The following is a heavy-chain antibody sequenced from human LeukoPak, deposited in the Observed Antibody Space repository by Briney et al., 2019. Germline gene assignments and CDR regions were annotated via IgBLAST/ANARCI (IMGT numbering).Heavy chain of an antibody. Sequence: PGESLRLSCTGSGFTLSSYAMNWVRRAPGQGLEWVSSISSSSSDIYYTDSVKGRFTISRDNAKNSLYLQMNSLRAEDTAVYYCVTDYGGSSGAIDIWGQGTMVTVSS. J-gene: IGHJ3*02. V-gene: IGHV3-21*01. CDR3: VTDYGGSSGAIDI. CDR1: GFTLSSYA. CDR2: ISSSSSDI. D-gene: IGHD4-23*01.